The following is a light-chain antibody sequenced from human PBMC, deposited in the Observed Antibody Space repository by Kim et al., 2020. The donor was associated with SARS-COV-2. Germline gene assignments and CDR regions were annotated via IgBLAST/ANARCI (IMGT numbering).Light chain of an antibody. CDR3: QAWDSSTAV. CDR2: QDS. J-gene: IGLJ3*02. Sequence: VSPGQTASITCSGDKLGDKYACWYQQKPGQSPVLVVYQDSKRPSGIPERFSGYNSGNTATLTISGTQAMDEADYYCQAWDSSTAVFGGGTQLAVL. CDR1: KLGDKY. V-gene: IGLV3-1*01.